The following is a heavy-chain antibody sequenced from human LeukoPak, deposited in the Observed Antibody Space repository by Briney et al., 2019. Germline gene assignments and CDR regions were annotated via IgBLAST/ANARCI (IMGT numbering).Heavy chain of an antibody. CDR3: AREYYYDSSGYYP. CDR2: ISSSSSYI. D-gene: IGHD3-22*01. Sequence: GGSLRLSCAASGFTFSSYAMSWVRQAPGKGLEWVSSISSSSSYIYYADSVKGRFAISRDNAKNSLYLQMNSLRAEDTAVYYCAREYYYDSSGYYPWGQGTLVTVSS. V-gene: IGHV3-21*01. CDR1: GFTFSSYA. J-gene: IGHJ5*02.